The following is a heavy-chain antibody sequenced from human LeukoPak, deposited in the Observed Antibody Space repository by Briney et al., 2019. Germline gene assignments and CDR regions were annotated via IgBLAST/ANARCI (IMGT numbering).Heavy chain of an antibody. J-gene: IGHJ6*02. D-gene: IGHD2-21*02. Sequence: PSETLSLTCTVSGGSISSSSYYWGWIRQPPGKGLEWIGSIYYSGSTNYNPSLKSRVTISVDTSKNQFSLKLSSVTAADTAVYYCAKVAKPLHCGGDCYSRPYYYYGMDVWGHGTTVTVSS. V-gene: IGHV4-39*07. CDR2: IYYSGST. CDR1: GGSISSSSYY. CDR3: AKVAKPLHCGGDCYSRPYYYYGMDV.